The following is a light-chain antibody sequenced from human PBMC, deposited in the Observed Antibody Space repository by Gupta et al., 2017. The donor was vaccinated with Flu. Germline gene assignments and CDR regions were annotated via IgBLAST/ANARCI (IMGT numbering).Light chain of an antibody. V-gene: IGLV2-8*01. Sequence: QSALTHPPSASGSPGHSVTISCTGTSSYVGGYNYVSWYQQHPGKAPKLMIYEVSKRPSGVPDRFSGSKSGNTASLTVSGLQAEDEADYYCSSYAGSNIVVFGGGTKLTVL. CDR2: EVS. CDR1: SSYVGGYNY. J-gene: IGLJ2*01. CDR3: SSYAGSNIVV.